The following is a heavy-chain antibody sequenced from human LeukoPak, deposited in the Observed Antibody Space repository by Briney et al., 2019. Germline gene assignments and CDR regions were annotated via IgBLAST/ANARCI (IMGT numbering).Heavy chain of an antibody. J-gene: IGHJ3*02. D-gene: IGHD3-16*01. Sequence: QTGGSLRLSCAAPGFIFSVSDMVWARQAPGKGLEWVGRTRDKANSSSTGYAASVEGRFTVSREDSRNSLYLQKNSLKTEDTAVYYCVRVGRGGFFDIWGQGTMVTVFS. V-gene: IGHV3-72*01. CDR2: TRDKANSSST. CDR3: VRVGRGGFFDI. CDR1: GFIFSVSD.